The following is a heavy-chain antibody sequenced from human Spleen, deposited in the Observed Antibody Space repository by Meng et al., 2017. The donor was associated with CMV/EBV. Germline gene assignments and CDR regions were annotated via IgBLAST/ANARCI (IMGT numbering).Heavy chain of an antibody. Sequence: GGSLRLSCAASGFTFSTYSMNWVRQAPGKGLEWVGRIKDKTAGGTIDYAAPVKGRFSISRDDSKNTLYLQMNSLKTEDTGIYYCTTDSEGSYDGYYFDYWGQGTLVTVSS. CDR3: TTDSEGSYDGYYFDY. CDR1: GFTFSTYS. J-gene: IGHJ4*02. V-gene: IGHV3-15*01. D-gene: IGHD1-26*01. CDR2: IKDKTAGGTI.